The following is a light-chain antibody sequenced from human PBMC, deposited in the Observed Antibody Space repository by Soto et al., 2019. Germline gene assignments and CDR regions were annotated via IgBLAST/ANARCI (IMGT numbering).Light chain of an antibody. V-gene: IGKV3-11*01. CDR1: QSVRSD. Sequence: EIVMTQSPATLSVSPGEGATLSCRASQSVRSDLAWYQHKPGLAPRLLIYGVSTRATGIPVRFSGSGSGTDFTLTISSLEPEDFAVYYCQQRSSWPRTFGQGTKVDIK. CDR2: GVS. J-gene: IGKJ1*01. CDR3: QQRSSWPRT.